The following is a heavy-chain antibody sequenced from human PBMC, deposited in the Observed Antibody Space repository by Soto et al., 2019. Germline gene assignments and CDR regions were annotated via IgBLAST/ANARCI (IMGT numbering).Heavy chain of an antibody. CDR2: IIPIFGTA. D-gene: IGHD2-15*01. V-gene: IGHV1-69*12. Sequence: QVQLVQSGAEVKKPGSSVKVSCKASGGTFSSYAISWVRQAPGQGLEWMGGIIPIFGTANYAQKFQGRVTINADESTSTADMELRSLRSEDTAVYYCARVPMSGSGPNWFDPWGQGTLVTVSS. CDR1: GGTFSSYA. J-gene: IGHJ5*02. CDR3: ARVPMSGSGPNWFDP.